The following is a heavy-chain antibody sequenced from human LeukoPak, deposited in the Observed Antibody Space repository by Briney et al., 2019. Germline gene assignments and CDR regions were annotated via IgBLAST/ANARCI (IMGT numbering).Heavy chain of an antibody. D-gene: IGHD2-2*01. J-gene: IGHJ4*02. Sequence: SETLSLTCAVGDTSIGSYLWSWLRQPAGRGLGWIGRLYPSGSTSYNPTLKSRVTMAGGTSTNNFSLNLRSVTAADTALYYCARAYCSSTTCRKVGVYDFWGQGILVTVSS. CDR1: DTSIGSYL. V-gene: IGHV4-4*07. CDR2: LYPSGST. CDR3: ARAYCSSTTCRKVGVYDF.